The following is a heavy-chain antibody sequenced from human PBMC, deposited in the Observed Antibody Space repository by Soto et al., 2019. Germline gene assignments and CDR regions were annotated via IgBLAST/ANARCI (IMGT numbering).Heavy chain of an antibody. CDR2: ISSSSSYI. CDR3: ARWDSSSWNDY. Sequence: EVQLAESGGGLVKPGGSLRLSCAASGFTFSSYSMNWVRQAPGKGLEWVSSISSSSSYIYYADSVKGRFTISRDNAKNSLYRQMNSLRAEDTAVYYCARWDSSSWNDYWGQGTLVTVSS. V-gene: IGHV3-21*01. J-gene: IGHJ4*02. D-gene: IGHD6-13*01. CDR1: GFTFSSYS.